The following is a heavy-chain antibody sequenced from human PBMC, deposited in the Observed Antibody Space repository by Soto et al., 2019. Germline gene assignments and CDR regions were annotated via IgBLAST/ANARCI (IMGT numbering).Heavy chain of an antibody. CDR1: GDRVSSPTAT. CDR3: AREAVLLWFGELSREGWFDP. D-gene: IGHD3-10*01. J-gene: IGHJ5*02. Sequence: PSQTLSLTCAISGDRVSSPTATWSWIRQSPSGGLEWLGRTYYRSKWYNDYAVSVKSRITINPDTSKNQFSLQLNSVTPEDTAVYYCAREAVLLWFGELSREGWFDPWGQGTLVTVSS. CDR2: TYYRSKWYN. V-gene: IGHV6-1*01.